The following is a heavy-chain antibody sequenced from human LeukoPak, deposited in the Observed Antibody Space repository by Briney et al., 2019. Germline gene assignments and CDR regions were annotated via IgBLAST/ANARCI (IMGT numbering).Heavy chain of an antibody. CDR3: ARDYCGGNSARGYYYYGMDV. CDR2: INPSGGST. V-gene: IGHV1-46*01. D-gene: IGHD4-23*01. CDR1: GYTFTSYY. J-gene: IGHJ6*02. Sequence: GASVKVSCKASGYTFTSYYMHWVRQAPGQGLEWMGIINPSGGSTSYAQKFQGRVTMTRDTSTSTVYMELSSLRSEDTAVYYCARDYCGGNSARGYYYYGMDVWGQGTTVTVSS.